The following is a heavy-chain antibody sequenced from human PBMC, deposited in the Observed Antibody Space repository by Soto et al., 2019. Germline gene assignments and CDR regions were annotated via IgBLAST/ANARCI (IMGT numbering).Heavy chain of an antibody. CDR1: GFTFSSYA. D-gene: IGHD6-13*01. CDR3: ATFFVATGGSSRWPWSFHY. CDR2: ISGSGGTT. Sequence: EVQLLESGGGLVQPGGSLRLSCAASGFTFSSYAMSWVRQAPGKGLEWVSAISGSGGTTYYADSVKGRFTISRDSSKNMLYLQMYSLRAEDTAKYYCATFFVATGGSSRWPWSFHYWGQGTLVTVSP. J-gene: IGHJ4*02. V-gene: IGHV3-23*01.